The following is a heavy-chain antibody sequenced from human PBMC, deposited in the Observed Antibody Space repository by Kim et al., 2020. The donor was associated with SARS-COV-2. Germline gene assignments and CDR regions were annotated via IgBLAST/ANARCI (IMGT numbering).Heavy chain of an antibody. J-gene: IGHJ6*02. Sequence: LKGRFTIPRDNTKNTLDLQMNSLRAEDTAVYYCAKTGFWSGYPYYGMDVWGQGTTVTVSS. V-gene: IGHV3-23*01. CDR3: AKTGFWSGYPYYGMDV. D-gene: IGHD3-3*01.